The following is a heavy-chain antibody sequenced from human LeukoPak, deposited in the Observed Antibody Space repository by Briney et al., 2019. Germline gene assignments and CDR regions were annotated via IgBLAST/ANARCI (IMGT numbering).Heavy chain of an antibody. D-gene: IGHD3-3*01. CDR3: AKLGRFRSGY. Sequence: PGGSLRLSCAASGFTFSSYAMSWVRQAPGKGLEWVSAISGSGGSTYYADSVKGRFTISRDNSKNTLYLQMNSVRAGDTAVDYCAKLGRFRSGYWGQGTLVSVSS. J-gene: IGHJ4*02. CDR1: GFTFSSYA. CDR2: ISGSGGST. V-gene: IGHV3-23*01.